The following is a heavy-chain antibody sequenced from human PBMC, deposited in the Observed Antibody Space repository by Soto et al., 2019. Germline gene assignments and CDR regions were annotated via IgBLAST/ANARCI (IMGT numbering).Heavy chain of an antibody. CDR1: GFTFSSYA. Sequence: EVQLLESGGGLVQPGGSLRLSCAASGFTFSSYAMSWVRQAPGKGLELVSVISGSGDSTYYADSVKGRFTISRDNSKNTLYLQMNSLRAEDTAVYYCAKRGSSSYFDYWGQGTLVTVSS. CDR2: ISGSGDST. V-gene: IGHV3-23*01. CDR3: AKRGSSSYFDY. D-gene: IGHD6-13*01. J-gene: IGHJ4*02.